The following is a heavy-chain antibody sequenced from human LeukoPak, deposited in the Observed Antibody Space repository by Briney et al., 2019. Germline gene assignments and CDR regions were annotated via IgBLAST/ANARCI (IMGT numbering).Heavy chain of an antibody. CDR1: GFTFSSYA. CDR2: ISSGGGGA. CDR3: AKGWAGIYFDY. Sequence: GGSLRLSCAASGFTFSSYAMSWVRQAPGKGLEWVSGISSGGGGAYYAESVKGRFTISRDNSKNTLYLQMNSLGVEDTAVYYCAKGWAGIYFDYWGQGSLVTVSS. V-gene: IGHV3-23*01. J-gene: IGHJ4*02. D-gene: IGHD3-10*01.